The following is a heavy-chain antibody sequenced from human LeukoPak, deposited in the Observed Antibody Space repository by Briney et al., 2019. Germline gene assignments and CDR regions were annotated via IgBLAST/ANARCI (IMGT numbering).Heavy chain of an antibody. CDR3: ARGSSYYYDSSAQRAAFDI. CDR2: INPNSGGT. D-gene: IGHD3-22*01. CDR1: GYTFTSYY. Sequence: ASVKVSCKASGYTFTSYYMHWVRQAPGQGLEWMGWINPNSGGTNYAQKFQGRVTMTRDTSISTAYMELGRLRSDDTAVYYCARGSSYYYDSSAQRAAFDIWGQGTMVTVSS. V-gene: IGHV1-2*02. J-gene: IGHJ3*02.